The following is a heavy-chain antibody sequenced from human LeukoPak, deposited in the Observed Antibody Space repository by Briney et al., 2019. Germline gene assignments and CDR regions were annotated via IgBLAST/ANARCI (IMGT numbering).Heavy chain of an antibody. V-gene: IGHV1-2*02. D-gene: IGHD3-3*01. CDR3: ASSRFLEWLYLLDY. Sequence: ASVKVSCKASRYTISGYYIHWVRQAPGQGLEWMGWINTDSGGTKYAQRFQGRVTMTRDTSISTAYMEVSRLRSDDTAVYFCASSRFLEWLYLLDYWGQGTLVTVSS. CDR2: INTDSGGT. CDR1: RYTISGYY. J-gene: IGHJ4*02.